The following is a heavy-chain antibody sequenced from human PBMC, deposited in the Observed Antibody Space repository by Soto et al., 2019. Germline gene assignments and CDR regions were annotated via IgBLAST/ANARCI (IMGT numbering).Heavy chain of an antibody. V-gene: IGHV4-59*01. D-gene: IGHD2-8*01. Sequence: PLEILSLTCTVSGGSISSYYLSWIRQPPGKGLEWIGYIYYSGSTNYNPSLKSRVTISVDTSKNQLSLKLSSVTAADTAVYYCARGGGLYGPTDYYYGMDVWGQGTTVTVSS. CDR1: GGSISSYY. J-gene: IGHJ6*02. CDR2: IYYSGST. CDR3: ARGGGLYGPTDYYYGMDV.